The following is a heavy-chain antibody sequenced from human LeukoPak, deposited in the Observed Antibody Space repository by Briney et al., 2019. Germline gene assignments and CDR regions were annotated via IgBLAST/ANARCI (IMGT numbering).Heavy chain of an antibody. CDR1: GGSISSYY. CDR3: AGEATVVTPGPNAFDI. D-gene: IGHD4-23*01. V-gene: IGHV4-59*01. J-gene: IGHJ3*02. Sequence: PSETLSLTCTVSGGSISSYYWSWIRQPPGKGLEWIGYIYYSGSTNYNPSLKSRVTISVDTSKNQFSLKLCSVTAADTAVYYCAGEATVVTPGPNAFDIWGQGTMVTVSS. CDR2: IYYSGST.